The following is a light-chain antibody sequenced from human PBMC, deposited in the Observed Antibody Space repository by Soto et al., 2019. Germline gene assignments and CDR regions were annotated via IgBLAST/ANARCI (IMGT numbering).Light chain of an antibody. V-gene: IGLV2-14*01. CDR3: SSYTTSSTGV. Sequence: QSALTQPASVSGFLGQSITISCTGSSSDVGGYNHVSWYQQHPGKAPKVIIYEVSNRPSGISNRFSGSKSGNTASLTISGLQAEDEADYYCSSYTTSSTGVFGGGTQLTVL. CDR1: SSDVGGYNH. CDR2: EVS. J-gene: IGLJ2*01.